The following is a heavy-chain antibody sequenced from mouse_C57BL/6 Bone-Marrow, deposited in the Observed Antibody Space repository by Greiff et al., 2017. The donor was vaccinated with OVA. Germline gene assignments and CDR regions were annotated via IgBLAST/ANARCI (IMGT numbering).Heavy chain of an antibody. J-gene: IGHJ1*03. CDR3: ARYYSTPYWYFDV. D-gene: IGHD2-5*01. CDR2: INPGSGGT. V-gene: IGHV1-54*01. Sequence: QVSLQQGGAELVRPGTSVNVSFHASGYAFTNYLIEWVKQRPGQGLEWIGVINPGSGGTNYNEKFKGKATLTADKSSSTAYMQLSSLTSEDSAVYFCARYYSTPYWYFDVWGTGTTVTVSS. CDR1: GYAFTNYL.